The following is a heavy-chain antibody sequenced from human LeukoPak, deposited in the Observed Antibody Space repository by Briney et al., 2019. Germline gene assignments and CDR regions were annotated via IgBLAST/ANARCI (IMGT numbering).Heavy chain of an antibody. CDR3: AKDRDVVVPGGFDY. V-gene: IGHV3-23*01. Sequence: PGGSLRLSCVASGFTFSRNAMSWVRQAPGKGLEWVSAISGSGGSTYYADSVKGRFTISRDNSKNTLYLQMNSLRAEDTAVYYCAKDRDVVVPGGFDYWGQGTLVTVSS. CDR1: GFTFSRNA. J-gene: IGHJ4*02. D-gene: IGHD2-2*01. CDR2: ISGSGGST.